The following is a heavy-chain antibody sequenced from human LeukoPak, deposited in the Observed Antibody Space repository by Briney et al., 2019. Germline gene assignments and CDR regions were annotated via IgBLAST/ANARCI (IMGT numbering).Heavy chain of an antibody. Sequence: SETLSLTCTVSGGSISPFYWSWIRQSPDKGLVWIGNIYYSGSTNYNPSFKSRVTISLDTSKKQYSLHLSTVTAADTAIYYCARHFSGFDHWGQGAQVTVSS. CDR1: GGSISPFY. CDR2: IYYSGST. J-gene: IGHJ4*02. CDR3: ARHFSGFDH. V-gene: IGHV4-59*08. D-gene: IGHD2-8*02.